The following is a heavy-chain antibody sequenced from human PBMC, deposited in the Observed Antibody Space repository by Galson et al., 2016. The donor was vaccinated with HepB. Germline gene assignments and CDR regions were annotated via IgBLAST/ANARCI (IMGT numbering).Heavy chain of an antibody. J-gene: IGHJ5*01. CDR2: IWNDGINK. V-gene: IGHV3-33*01. CDR1: GFTFSTYG. Sequence: SLRLSCAASGFTFSTYGMHWVRQAPGKGLEWVAVIWNDGINKQSAASLKGRLTISRDTSKNTLYLEMNNLRPEDTAVYYCARGGSCTSGACCGFLSVNWFDPWSQGTLVTVSS. CDR3: ARGGSCTSGACCGFLSVNWFDP. D-gene: IGHD2-8*01.